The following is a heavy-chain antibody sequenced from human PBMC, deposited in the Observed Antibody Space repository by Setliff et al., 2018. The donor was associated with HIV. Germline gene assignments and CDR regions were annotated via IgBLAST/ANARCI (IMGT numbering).Heavy chain of an antibody. CDR3: AQAQTSVSGSYYQYLQH. CDR1: RFDFNNYW. Sequence: GGSLRLSCAASRFDFNNYWMCWVRQAPGKGLEWVANIGQDGSEKNYADSVKGRFTISRDNSKNTLYLRMNSLRAEDTAVYYCAQAQTSVSGSYYQYLQHWGQGTLVTVSS. D-gene: IGHD3-10*01. J-gene: IGHJ1*01. CDR2: IGQDGSEK. V-gene: IGHV3-7*03.